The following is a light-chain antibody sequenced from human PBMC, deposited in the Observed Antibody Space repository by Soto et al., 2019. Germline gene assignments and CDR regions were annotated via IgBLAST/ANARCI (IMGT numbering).Light chain of an antibody. CDR3: SSYAGRDIWV. CDR1: SVDINY. J-gene: IGLJ3*02. CDR2: EVT. V-gene: IGLV2-8*01. Sequence: QSVLTQPPSASGSRGQSVTISCTGTSVDINYVSWFQQHPGKAPKLIICEVTKRPSGVPDRFSGSKSGNTASLTVSGLQDDDEADHYCSSYAGRDIWVFGGGTKLTVL.